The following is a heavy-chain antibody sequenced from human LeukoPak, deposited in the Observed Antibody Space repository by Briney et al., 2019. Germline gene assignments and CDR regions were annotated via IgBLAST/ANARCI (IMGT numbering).Heavy chain of an antibody. CDR1: GGTFSSYA. CDR3: ARGSGSYEDYFDY. V-gene: IGHV1-69*06. Sequence: GASVKVSCKASGGTFSSYAISWVRLAPGQGLEWMGGIIPIFGTANYAQKFQGRVTITADKSTSTAYMELSSLRSEDTAVYYCARGSGSYEDYFDYWGQGTLVTVSS. CDR2: IIPIFGTA. J-gene: IGHJ4*02. D-gene: IGHD1-26*01.